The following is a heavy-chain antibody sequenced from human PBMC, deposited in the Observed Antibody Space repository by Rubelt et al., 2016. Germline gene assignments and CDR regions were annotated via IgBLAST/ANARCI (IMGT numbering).Heavy chain of an antibody. CDR1: GYTFTGYY. Sequence: QVQLVQSGAEVKKPGASVKVSCKASGYTFTGYYMHWVRQAPGQGLEWMGRINPNSGGTNYAQKFQGRVTMTRDTSISTAYMELSRLRSDDTAVYYCAREDTTDRGWYDALDIWGQGTMVTVSS. J-gene: IGHJ3*02. D-gene: IGHD6-19*01. CDR3: AREDTTDRGWYDALDI. CDR2: INPNSGGT. V-gene: IGHV1-2*06.